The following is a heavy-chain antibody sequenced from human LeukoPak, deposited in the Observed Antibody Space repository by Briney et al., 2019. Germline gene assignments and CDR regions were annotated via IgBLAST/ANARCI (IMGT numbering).Heavy chain of an antibody. V-gene: IGHV1-2*06. CDR3: ARAQIVVVPAAMTYVWFDP. D-gene: IGHD2-2*01. CDR1: GYTFTRHY. J-gene: IGHJ5*02. Sequence: ASVKVSCKASGYTFTRHYMHRVRQAPGQGLEWMGRINPNRGGTNYAQKFQGRVTMTRDMSTSTVYMELSSLRSEDTAVYYCARAQIVVVPAAMTYVWFDPWGQGTLVTVSS. CDR2: INPNRGGT.